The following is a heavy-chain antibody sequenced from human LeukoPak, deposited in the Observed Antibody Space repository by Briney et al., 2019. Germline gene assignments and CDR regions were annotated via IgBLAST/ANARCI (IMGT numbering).Heavy chain of an antibody. V-gene: IGHV3-23*01. D-gene: IGHD3-22*01. Sequence: PGGSLRLSCAASGFTFSSYAMSWVRQPPGKGLEWVSAISGSGGSTYYADSVKGRFTISRDNSKNTLYLQMNSLRDEDTAVYYCAKGGKRREYYYDSSGYPPDYWGQGTLVTVSS. CDR2: ISGSGGST. CDR1: GFTFSSYA. J-gene: IGHJ4*02. CDR3: AKGGKRREYYYDSSGYPPDY.